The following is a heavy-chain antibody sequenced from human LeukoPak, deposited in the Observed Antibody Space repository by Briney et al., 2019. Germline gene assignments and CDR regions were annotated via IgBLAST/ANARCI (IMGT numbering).Heavy chain of an antibody. V-gene: IGHV4-30-4*01. CDR3: ARGATRGGSTYGDFDHFDY. D-gene: IGHD4-17*01. CDR1: GGSISSGDYY. Sequence: NPSETLSLTCTVSGGSISSGDYYWSWIRQPPGKGLEWIGYIYYSGSTYYNPSLKSRVTISVDTSKNQFSLKLSSVTAADTAVYYCARGATRGGSTYGDFDHFDYWGQGTLVTVSS. J-gene: IGHJ4*02. CDR2: IYYSGST.